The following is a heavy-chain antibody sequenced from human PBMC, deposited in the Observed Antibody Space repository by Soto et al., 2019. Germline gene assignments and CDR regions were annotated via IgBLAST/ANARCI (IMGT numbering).Heavy chain of an antibody. CDR3: ARGGWRQWLDPHDY. D-gene: IGHD6-19*01. CDR1: GGTFSSYA. Sequence: ASVKVSCKASGGTFSSYAISWVRQAPGQGLEWMGGIIPIFGTANYAQKFQGRVTITADESTSTAYMELSSLRSEDTAVYYCARGGWRQWLDPHDYWGQGTLVTVSS. CDR2: IIPIFGTA. J-gene: IGHJ4*02. V-gene: IGHV1-69*13.